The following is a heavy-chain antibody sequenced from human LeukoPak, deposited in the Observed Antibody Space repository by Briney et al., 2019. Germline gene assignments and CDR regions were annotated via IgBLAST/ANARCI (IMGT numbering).Heavy chain of an antibody. D-gene: IGHD2-2*01. Sequence: ASVKVSCKASGGTFSSYAISWVRQAPGQGLEWMGGIIPIFGTANYAQKFQGRVTITADESTSTAYVELGSLRSEDTAVYFCAAGLGYCSSTSCPEDVWGKGTTVTVSS. CDR2: IIPIFGTA. CDR1: GGTFSSYA. J-gene: IGHJ6*04. CDR3: AAGLGYCSSTSCPEDV. V-gene: IGHV1-69*13.